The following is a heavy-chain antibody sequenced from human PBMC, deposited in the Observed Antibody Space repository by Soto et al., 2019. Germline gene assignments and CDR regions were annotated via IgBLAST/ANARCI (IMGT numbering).Heavy chain of an antibody. CDR3: ARGMYSSGWYYFDY. V-gene: IGHV1-2*02. J-gene: IGHJ4*02. CDR1: GYTFTGYY. D-gene: IGHD6-19*01. Sequence: QVQLVQSGAEVKKPGASVKVSCKASGYTFTGYYMHWVRQAPGQGLEWMGWINPNSGDTNYAQKFQGRVTMTRDTSISTAYMELSRLRSDDTAVYYCARGMYSSGWYYFDYWGQGTLVTVSS. CDR2: INPNSGDT.